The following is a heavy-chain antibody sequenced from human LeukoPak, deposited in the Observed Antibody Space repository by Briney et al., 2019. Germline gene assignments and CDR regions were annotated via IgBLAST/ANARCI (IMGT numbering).Heavy chain of an antibody. Sequence: ASVKVSCKASGYTFTSYYMHWVRQAPGQGLEWMGIINPSGGSTNYAQKLQGRVTMTTDTSTSTAYMELRSLRSDDTAVYYCARPYYDSSAPPYDYWGQGTLVTVSS. D-gene: IGHD3-22*01. J-gene: IGHJ4*02. V-gene: IGHV1-46*01. CDR3: ARPYYDSSAPPYDY. CDR1: GYTFTSYY. CDR2: INPSGGST.